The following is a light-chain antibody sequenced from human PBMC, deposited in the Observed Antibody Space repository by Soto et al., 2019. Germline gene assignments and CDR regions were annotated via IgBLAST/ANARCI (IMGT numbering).Light chain of an antibody. CDR2: AAS. J-gene: IGKJ4*01. CDR3: QQYDNFPPT. CDR1: QTIHNF. V-gene: IGKV1-39*01. Sequence: DIQLTQSPSSLSASVGDRVTITCRASQTIHNFLNWYQQTPGKAPKLLIYAASNLRGGVPSRFSGGGSGTDFTLTISSLQPEDFAIYYCQQYDNFPPTFGGGTKVEI.